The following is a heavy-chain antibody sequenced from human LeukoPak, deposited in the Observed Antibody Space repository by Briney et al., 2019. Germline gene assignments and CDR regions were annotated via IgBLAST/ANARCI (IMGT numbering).Heavy chain of an antibody. V-gene: IGHV4-34*01. Sequence: SETLSLTCAVYGGSFSGYYWSWIRQPPGKGLEWIGEINHSGTTNYNPSLKSRVTISVDTSKNQFSLKLSSVTAADTAVYYCARVIVAATHGFDYWGQGTLVTVSS. CDR2: INHSGTT. CDR1: GGSFSGYY. CDR3: ARVIVAATHGFDY. D-gene: IGHD2-15*01. J-gene: IGHJ4*02.